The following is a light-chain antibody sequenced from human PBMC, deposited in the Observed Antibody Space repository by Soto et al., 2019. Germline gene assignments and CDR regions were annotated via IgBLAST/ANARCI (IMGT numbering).Light chain of an antibody. Sequence: VLTQSPGTLSLSPGERAALSCRASQSVSRYLAWYHQKTGQAPRLLIYSSSIRATGIPDRFSGSGSGTDFTLTISRLEPEDFAVYYCQQYGSSLITFGQGTRLEIK. V-gene: IGKV3-20*01. CDR1: QSVSRY. CDR2: SSS. J-gene: IGKJ5*01. CDR3: QQYGSSLIT.